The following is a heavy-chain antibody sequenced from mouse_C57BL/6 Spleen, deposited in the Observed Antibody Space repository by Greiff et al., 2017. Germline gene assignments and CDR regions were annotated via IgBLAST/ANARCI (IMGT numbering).Heavy chain of an antibody. CDR1: GYSITSGDY. Sequence: ESGPGFVKPSQSLSLTCSVTGYSITSGDYWNCIRPFPGNKLEWMGYISYDGSNNYNPSLKNRISISRDTSKNQLFLKLNSVTTEDTATYYSAREGEALGVDYWGQGTTLTVSS. V-gene: IGHV3-6*01. CDR3: AREGEALGVDY. J-gene: IGHJ2*01. CDR2: ISYDGSN. D-gene: IGHD4-1*01.